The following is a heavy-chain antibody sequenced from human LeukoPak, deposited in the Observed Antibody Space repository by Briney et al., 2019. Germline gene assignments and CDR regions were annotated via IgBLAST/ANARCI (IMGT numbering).Heavy chain of an antibody. CDR3: VREARGYHYTYFDF. J-gene: IGHJ4*02. V-gene: IGHV3-13*01. CDR1: GFTLGSHD. Sequence: GGSLRLSCTASGFTLGSHDMHWVRQIPGQGLEWVAAVSSGFHAFFADSVQGRFTVSREDARNSLYLQMNSLRAGDTAVYYCVREARGYHYTYFDFWGQGTLVTVSS. CDR2: VSSGFHA. D-gene: IGHD5-18*01.